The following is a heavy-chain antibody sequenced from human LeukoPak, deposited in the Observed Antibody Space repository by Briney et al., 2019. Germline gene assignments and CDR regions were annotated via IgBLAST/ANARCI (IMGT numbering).Heavy chain of an antibody. D-gene: IGHD3-10*01. V-gene: IGHV4-34*01. J-gene: IGHJ5*02. CDR1: GGSFSGYY. CDR3: ARESWSFGFDP. CDR2: INHSGST. Sequence: SETLSLTCAVYGGSFSGYYWSWIRQPPGKGLEWIGEINHSGSTNYNPSLKSRVTISVDTSKNQFSLKLSSVTAADTAVYYCARESWSFGFDPWGQGTLVTVSS.